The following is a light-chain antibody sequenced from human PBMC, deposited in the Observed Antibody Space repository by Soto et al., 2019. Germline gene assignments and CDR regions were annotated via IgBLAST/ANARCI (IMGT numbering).Light chain of an antibody. CDR2: GAS. CDR3: QQYGSSLWT. J-gene: IGKJ1*01. V-gene: IGKV3-15*01. CDR1: QSVSIN. Sequence: EIVMTQSPATLSVSPGERATLSCRASQSVSINLAWYQQKPGQAPRLLIYGASTRATGIPARFSGSGSGTEFTLTISSLQSEDFAVYYCQQYGSSLWTFGQGTKVDIK.